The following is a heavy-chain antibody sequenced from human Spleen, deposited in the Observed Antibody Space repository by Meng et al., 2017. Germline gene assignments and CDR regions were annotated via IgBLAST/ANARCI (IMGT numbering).Heavy chain of an antibody. V-gene: IGHV1-3*01. CDR1: GYTFTTYT. D-gene: IGHD3-22*01. Sequence: ASVKVSCKASGYTFTTYTIHWVRQAPGQSLEWMGWINAGNGKTKYSQKFQGRVTMTRNTSISTAYMELGSLRSEDTAVYYCARGRRYSDSSGYYEPFDYWGQGALVTVSS. J-gene: IGHJ4*02. CDR2: INAGNGKT. CDR3: ARGRRYSDSSGYYEPFDY.